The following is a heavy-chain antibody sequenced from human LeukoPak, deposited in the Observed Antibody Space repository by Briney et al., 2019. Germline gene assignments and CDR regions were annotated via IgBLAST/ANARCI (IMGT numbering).Heavy chain of an antibody. D-gene: IGHD3-16*01. CDR2: INPSDGST. J-gene: IGHJ4*02. Sequence: ASVKVSCKATGYTFTRHYIHWVRQAPGQGLEWMGIINPSDGSTNYAQKFQGRVAMTTGTSTNTVYMGLSSLRSEDTAVYYCAREGGGLGYFDSWGQGTLVTVSS. CDR1: GYTFTRHY. V-gene: IGHV1-46*01. CDR3: AREGGGLGYFDS.